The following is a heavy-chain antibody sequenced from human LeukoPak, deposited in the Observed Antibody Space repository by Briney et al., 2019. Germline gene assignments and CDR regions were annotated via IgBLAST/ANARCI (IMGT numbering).Heavy chain of an antibody. CDR1: GYTFTGYY. CDR2: INPNSGGT. V-gene: IGHV1-2*02. Sequence: GASVKVSCKASGYTFTGYYFHWWRQPPAQGLQGWGWINPNSGGTKYAQKFQSRVTMTRDTSISTAYMELSRLRSDDTAVYYCARGWELPHSSDYWGQGTLVTVSS. J-gene: IGHJ4*02. CDR3: ARGWELPHSSDY. D-gene: IGHD1-26*01.